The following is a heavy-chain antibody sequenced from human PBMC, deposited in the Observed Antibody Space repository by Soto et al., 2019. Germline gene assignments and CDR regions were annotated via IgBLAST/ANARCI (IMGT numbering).Heavy chain of an antibody. CDR2: ILYDGNNK. CDR1: GFPFSSYA. D-gene: IGHD1-20*01. Sequence: QVQLVESGGGVVQPGRSLRLSCAASGFPFSSYAMHWVRQAPGKGLEWVAVILYDGNNKYYADSVKGRFTISRDNSKNTLYLQMNSLRAEDTAVYYCAGDGSHNCGIAFDYWGQGTLVTDSS. CDR3: AGDGSHNCGIAFDY. J-gene: IGHJ4*02. V-gene: IGHV3-30-3*01.